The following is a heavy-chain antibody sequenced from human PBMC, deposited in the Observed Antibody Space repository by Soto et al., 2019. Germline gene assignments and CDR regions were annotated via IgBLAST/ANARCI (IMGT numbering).Heavy chain of an antibody. Sequence: ASGKVSCKASGYTFTRYYINWVRQAPGQGLEWMGWVSAYNDNTHYEQKLQGRVTLTTDTSTSTAYMELRSLRSDDTAVYFCARGGQWDFWSDYCGQGTLVTVSS. CDR1: GYTFTRYY. CDR3: ARGGQWDFWSDY. D-gene: IGHD3-3*01. J-gene: IGHJ4*02. CDR2: VSAYNDNT. V-gene: IGHV1-18*01.